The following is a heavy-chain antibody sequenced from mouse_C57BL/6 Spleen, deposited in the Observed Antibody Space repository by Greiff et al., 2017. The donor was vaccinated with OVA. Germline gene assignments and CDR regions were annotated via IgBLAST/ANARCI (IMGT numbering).Heavy chain of an antibody. CDR3: ARLGTTVVAGDY. J-gene: IGHJ2*01. V-gene: IGHV1-82*01. CDR2: ISPGDGDT. D-gene: IGHD1-1*01. CDR1: GYAFSSSW. Sequence: QVQLQQSGPELVKPGASVKISCKASGYAFSSSWMNWVKQRPGKGLEWIGRISPGDGDTNYNGKFKGKATLTVDKSSSTAYMQLSSLTSEDAAVYFCARLGTTVVAGDYWGQGTTLTVSS.